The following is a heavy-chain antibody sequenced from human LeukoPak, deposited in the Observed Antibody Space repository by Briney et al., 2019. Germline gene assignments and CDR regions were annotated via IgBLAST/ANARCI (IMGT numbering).Heavy chain of an antibody. V-gene: IGHV3-23*01. CDR3: ARRPNYCSTSSCLDY. Sequence: GGSLRLSCAASGFTFTSYAMSWVRQPPGKGLEWVSSISASGDTTYYADSVKDRFTISRDNSKNTLYVQMNSLRAEDTALYYCARRPNYCSTSSCLDYWGQGTLVTVSS. J-gene: IGHJ4*02. CDR2: ISASGDTT. CDR1: GFTFTSYA. D-gene: IGHD2-2*01.